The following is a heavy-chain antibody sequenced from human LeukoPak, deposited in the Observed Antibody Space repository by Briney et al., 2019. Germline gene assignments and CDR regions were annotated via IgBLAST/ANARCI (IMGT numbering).Heavy chain of an antibody. D-gene: IGHD3-22*01. V-gene: IGHV3-48*03. CDR1: GFTFSNYD. J-gene: IGHJ4*02. CDR2: ISSTGTFT. CDR3: ARGSYYDSSGYCLDY. Sequence: GGSLRLSCEASGFTFSNYDMNWVRQAPGEGLEWVSYISSTGTFTYYTDSVKGRFTISRDNAKNSLYLQMNSLRAEDTAVYYCARGSYYDSSGYCLDYWGQGTLVTVSS.